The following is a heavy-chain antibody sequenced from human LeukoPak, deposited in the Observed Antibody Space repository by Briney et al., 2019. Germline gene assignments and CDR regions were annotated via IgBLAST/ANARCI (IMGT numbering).Heavy chain of an antibody. J-gene: IGHJ4*02. CDR1: GYTFTGYY. CDR2: INPNSGGT. D-gene: IGHD1-26*01. CDR3: ARDHVGATTKFDY. V-gene: IGHV1-2*02. Sequence: VASVKVSCKASGYTFTGYYMHCVRQAPGQGLEWMGWINPNSGGTNYAQKFQGRVTMTRDTSISTAYMELSRLRSDDTAVYYCARDHVGATTKFDYWGQGTLVTVSS.